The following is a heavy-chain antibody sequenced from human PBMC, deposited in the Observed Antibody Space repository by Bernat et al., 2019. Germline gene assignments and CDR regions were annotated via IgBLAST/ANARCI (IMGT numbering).Heavy chain of an antibody. D-gene: IGHD3-16*01. V-gene: IGHV1-18*01. CDR2: ISAYNGNR. Sequence: QVQLVQSGAEVKKPGASVKVSCKASGYTFTNYAVTWVRQAPGQGLEWMGWISAYNGNRNYAQNFQGRVTMTTDTATNTAYMELRSLRSDDTALYYCARGGGVTPFDYWGQGALVTVSS. CDR3: ARGGGVTPFDY. J-gene: IGHJ4*02. CDR1: GYTFTNYA.